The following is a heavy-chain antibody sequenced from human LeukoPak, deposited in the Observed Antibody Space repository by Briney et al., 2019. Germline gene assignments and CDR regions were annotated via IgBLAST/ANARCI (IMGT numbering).Heavy chain of an antibody. V-gene: IGHV3-30-3*01. Sequence: GGSLRLSCAASGFTFSSYAMHWVRRAPGKGLEWVAIISYDVSNKHCADSVKGRFTISRDNSKNTLYLQMNSLRVEDTAVYYCARDRGDCSSSTCYRPADCWGQGTLVTVSS. CDR3: ARDRGDCSSSTCYRPADC. CDR1: GFTFSSYA. J-gene: IGHJ4*02. D-gene: IGHD2-2*01. CDR2: ISYDVSNK.